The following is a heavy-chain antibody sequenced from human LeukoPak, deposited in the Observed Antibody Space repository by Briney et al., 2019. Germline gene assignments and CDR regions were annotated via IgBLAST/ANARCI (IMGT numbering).Heavy chain of an antibody. J-gene: IGHJ4*02. D-gene: IGHD3-16*02. CDR3: ARDYRESRSMITFGGVIVPFDY. V-gene: IGHV1-18*01. CDR1: GYIFTSYG. Sequence: ASVKVSCKASGYIFTSYGISWVRQAPGQGLEWMGWISAYNGNTNYAQKLQGRVTMTTDTSTSTAYMELRSLRSDDTAVYYCARDYRESRSMITFGGVIVPFDYWGQGTLVTVSS. CDR2: ISAYNGNT.